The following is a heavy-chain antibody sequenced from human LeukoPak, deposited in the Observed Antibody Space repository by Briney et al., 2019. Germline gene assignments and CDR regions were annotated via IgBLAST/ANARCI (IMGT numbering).Heavy chain of an antibody. CDR1: GYTCTSYG. CDR2: ISTDNGNT. CDR3: ARAYSYGYGPLDY. D-gene: IGHD5-18*01. V-gene: IGHV1-18*04. Sequence: ASVNVSCQASGYTCTSYGINWVRQAPGQGLEWIGWISTDNGNTDYAQNLQGRVTMTTDTSTSTAYMEVRSLRSDDTAVYYCARAYSYGYGPLDYWGQGTLVTVSS. J-gene: IGHJ4*02.